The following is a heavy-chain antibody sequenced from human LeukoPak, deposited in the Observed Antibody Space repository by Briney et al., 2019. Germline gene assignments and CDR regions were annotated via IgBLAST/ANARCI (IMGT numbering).Heavy chain of an antibody. V-gene: IGHV4-4*07. CDR3: ERRGVDWGNAFDI. Sequence: SETLSLTCTVSGGSLSSYYCSWSRQPAGKGLEWIGRIYTSGSTNYNPSLKSRVTMSVDTSKNQFSLKLSYVTAADTAVYYCERRGVDWGNAFDIWGQGTMVTVSS. CDR2: IYTSGST. D-gene: IGHD3-16*01. CDR1: GGSLSSYY. J-gene: IGHJ3*02.